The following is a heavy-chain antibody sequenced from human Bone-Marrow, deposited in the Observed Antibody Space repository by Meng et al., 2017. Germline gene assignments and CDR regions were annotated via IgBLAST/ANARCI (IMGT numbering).Heavy chain of an antibody. D-gene: IGHD6-25*01. J-gene: IGHJ4*02. V-gene: IGHV1-2*06. CDR3: ARDEDISAAGKLFGDY. CDR2: IDPKSGDT. Sequence: ASVKVSCKASGYTFTDYYIHWVRRAPGQGLEWMGRIDPKSGDTHYAQKFQARVTMTGDTSSSTAFMELSGLRSDDTAMYYCARDEDISAAGKLFGDYWGQGTLVTVSS. CDR1: GYTFTDYY.